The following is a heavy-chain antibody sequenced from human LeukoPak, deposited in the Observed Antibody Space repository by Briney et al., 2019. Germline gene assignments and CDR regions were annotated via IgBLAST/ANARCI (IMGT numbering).Heavy chain of an antibody. V-gene: IGHV1-2*02. CDR3: ARGPSITMIRGGQWYYYMDV. CDR2: INPNSGGT. J-gene: IGHJ6*03. CDR1: GYTFTGYY. D-gene: IGHD3-10*01. Sequence: ASVKVSCKASGYTFTGYYMHWVRQAPGQGLEWMGWINPNSGGTNYAQKFQGRVTMTRDTSISTAYMELSRLRSDDTAVYYCARGPSITMIRGGQWYYYMDVWGKGTTVTISS.